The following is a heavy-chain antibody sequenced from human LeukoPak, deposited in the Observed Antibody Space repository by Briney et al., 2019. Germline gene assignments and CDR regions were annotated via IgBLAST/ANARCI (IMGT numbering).Heavy chain of an antibody. Sequence: ASVKVSCKTSGYMFFFYGIVWVRQAPGQGLEWMGWISPYNGNTNYAQDFQGRVTMTKDTSTSTAYMELRSLRSDDTAVYYCARPLAAAGTIFDYWGQGTLVTVSS. CDR2: ISPYNGNT. D-gene: IGHD6-13*01. J-gene: IGHJ4*02. CDR1: GYMFFFYG. V-gene: IGHV1-18*01. CDR3: ARPLAAAGTIFDY.